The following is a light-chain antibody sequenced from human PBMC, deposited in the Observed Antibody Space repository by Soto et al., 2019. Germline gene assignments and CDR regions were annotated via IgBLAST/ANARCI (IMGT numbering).Light chain of an antibody. Sequence: DVQMTQSPSTLSASVGDRVTITCRASQGISGSLAWYQQKPGKAPKALIYDASSLESGVPSRFRGSGSGTEFTLTISSLQPDDFATYYCQQYKGYWTFGQGTKVDIK. J-gene: IGKJ1*01. CDR3: QQYKGYWT. CDR2: DAS. CDR1: QGISGS. V-gene: IGKV1-5*01.